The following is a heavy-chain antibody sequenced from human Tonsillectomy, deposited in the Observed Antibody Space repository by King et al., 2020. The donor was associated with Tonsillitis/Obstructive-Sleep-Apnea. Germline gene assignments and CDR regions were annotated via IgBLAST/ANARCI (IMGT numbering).Heavy chain of an antibody. D-gene: IGHD3-16*01. V-gene: IGHV4-59*01. CDR2: NDYSGST. CDR1: GGSISSYY. J-gene: IGHJ3*02. Sequence: VQLQESGPGLVKPSETLSLTCSVSGGSISSYYWSWIRQPPGKGLEWIGYNDYSGSTNYNPSLKSRVTISVDTSKNQFSLKLNSVTAADTAVYYCAREGDEVDAFDIWGQGTMVTVSS. CDR3: AREGDEVDAFDI.